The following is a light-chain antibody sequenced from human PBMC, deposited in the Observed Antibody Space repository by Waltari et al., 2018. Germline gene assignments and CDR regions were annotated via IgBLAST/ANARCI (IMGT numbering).Light chain of an antibody. CDR2: GVN. CDR1: GSNIGAGYD. V-gene: IGLV1-40*01. Sequence: QSVLTQPPSVSGAPGQRVTISCTGSGSNIGAGYDTHWYQQLPGKAPRLLIYGVNTRPSGVPDRFFGSQSGTSASLAITGLQAEDEGDYYCQSYDTSLSVVFGGGTKLTVL. CDR3: QSYDTSLSVV. J-gene: IGLJ2*01.